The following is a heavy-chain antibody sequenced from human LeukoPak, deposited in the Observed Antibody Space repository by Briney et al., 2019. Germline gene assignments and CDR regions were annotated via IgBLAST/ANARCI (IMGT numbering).Heavy chain of an antibody. J-gene: IGHJ4*02. Sequence: PGGSLRLSCAASGFTFSTYAMNWVRQAPGKGLEWVSGISADGGTTYYGDSVKGQFTISRDNSKNLFYLQMNSLRGEDTALYYCTKGGGGHCSGGFCSNFDYWGQGALVTVSS. CDR1: GFTFSTYA. D-gene: IGHD2-15*01. CDR2: ISADGGTT. V-gene: IGHV3-23*01. CDR3: TKGGGGHCSGGFCSNFDY.